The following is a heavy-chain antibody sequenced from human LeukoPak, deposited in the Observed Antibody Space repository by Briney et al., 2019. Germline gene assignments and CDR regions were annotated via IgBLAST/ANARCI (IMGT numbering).Heavy chain of an antibody. Sequence: GRSLRLSCAASGFTFSSYAMHWVRQAPGKGLEWVAVISYDGSNKYYADSVKGRFTISRDNSKNTLYLQMNSLRAEDTAVYYCARKIMITFGGVIVPYYGMDVWGQGTTVTVSS. CDR3: ARKIMITFGGVIVPYYGMDV. CDR2: ISYDGSNK. D-gene: IGHD3-16*02. CDR1: GFTFSSYA. J-gene: IGHJ6*02. V-gene: IGHV3-30-3*01.